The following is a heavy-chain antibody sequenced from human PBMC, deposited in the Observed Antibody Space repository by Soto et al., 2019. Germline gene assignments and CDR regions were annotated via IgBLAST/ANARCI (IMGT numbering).Heavy chain of an antibody. J-gene: IGHJ6*02. D-gene: IGHD6-13*01. Sequence: QVQLVQSGAEVKKPGASVKVSCKASGYTFTSYGISWVRQAPGQGLEWMGWISAYNGNTNYAQKLQGRVTMTTDTSTSTASMELRSLRSDDTAVYYCARLDYSSSWSPHGLGLGELYYGMDVWGQGTTVTVSS. CDR2: ISAYNGNT. CDR3: ARLDYSSSWSPHGLGLGELYYGMDV. CDR1: GYTFTSYG. V-gene: IGHV1-18*04.